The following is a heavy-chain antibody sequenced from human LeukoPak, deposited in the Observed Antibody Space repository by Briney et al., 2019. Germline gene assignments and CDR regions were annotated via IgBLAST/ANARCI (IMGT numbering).Heavy chain of an antibody. D-gene: IGHD2-2*01. CDR1: GYTFTVNY. CDR3: TRGGGTSWFDY. Sequence: ASVKVSCKPSGYTFTVNYLHWVRQAPGQGLEWVGWMNPNSGVTGYAQNFQGRVTMTRDTSISTAYMELSSLTSDDTAVYYCTRGGGTSWFDYWGQGSLVTVSS. V-gene: IGHV1-2*02. J-gene: IGHJ4*02. CDR2: MNPNSGVT.